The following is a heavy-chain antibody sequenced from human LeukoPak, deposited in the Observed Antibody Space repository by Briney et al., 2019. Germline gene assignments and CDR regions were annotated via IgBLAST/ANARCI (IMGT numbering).Heavy chain of an antibody. D-gene: IGHD5-18*01. CDR3: ARVGYSYGYYYYYMDV. CDR2: ISSSGSTI. V-gene: IGHV3-48*03. Sequence: PGGSLRLSCAASGFTFSSYEMNWVRQAPGKGLEWVSYISSSGSTIYYADSVKGRFTISRDNAKNSLYLQMNSLRPEDTAVYYCARVGYSYGYYYYYMDVWGKGTTVTVSS. CDR1: GFTFSSYE. J-gene: IGHJ6*03.